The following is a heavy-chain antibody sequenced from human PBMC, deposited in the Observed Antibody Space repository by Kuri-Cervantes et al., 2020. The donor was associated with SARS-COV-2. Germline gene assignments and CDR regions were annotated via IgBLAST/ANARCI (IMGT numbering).Heavy chain of an antibody. CDR2: ISSDGSRA. D-gene: IGHD2-2*01. J-gene: IGHJ6*02. CDR1: GFTLSYHA. CDR3: AKDSGYQLHYVYYYYGMDV. Sequence: GGSLRLSCAASGFTLSYHAMHWVRQPPGKGLEWVALISSDGSRAYSADSMRGRFSISRDNSKNTLFLQMNSLRVEDTAVYYCAKDSGYQLHYVYYYYGMDVWGQGTTVTVSS. V-gene: IGHV3-30*04.